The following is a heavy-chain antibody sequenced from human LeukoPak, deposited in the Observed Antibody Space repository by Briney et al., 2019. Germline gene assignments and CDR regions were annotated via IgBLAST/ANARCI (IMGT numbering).Heavy chain of an antibody. V-gene: IGHV1-8*01. CDR2: MNPNSGNT. Sequence: PSVKVSCKASGYTFTSYDINWVRQATGQGLEWMGWMNPNSGNTGYVQKFQGRVTMTRNTSISTAYMELSSLRSEDTAVYYCARAPKRGYGGTYYFDYWGQGTLVTVSS. CDR1: GYTFTSYD. D-gene: IGHD4-23*01. J-gene: IGHJ4*02. CDR3: ARAPKRGYGGTYYFDY.